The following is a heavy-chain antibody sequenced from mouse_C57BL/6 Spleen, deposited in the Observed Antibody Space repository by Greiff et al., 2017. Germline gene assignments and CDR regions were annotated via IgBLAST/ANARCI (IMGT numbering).Heavy chain of an antibody. J-gene: IGHJ4*01. CDR1: GFTFSDYG. V-gene: IGHV5-17*01. CDR3: ATYYSNYGAMDY. CDR2: ISSGSSTI. D-gene: IGHD2-5*01. Sequence: EVHLVESGGGLVKPGGSLKLSCAASGFTFSDYGMHWVRQGPEKGLEWVAYISSGSSTIYYADKVKGRFTISRDNAKNTLCLQMTSLRSEDTAMYYCATYYSNYGAMDYWGQGTSLTVSS.